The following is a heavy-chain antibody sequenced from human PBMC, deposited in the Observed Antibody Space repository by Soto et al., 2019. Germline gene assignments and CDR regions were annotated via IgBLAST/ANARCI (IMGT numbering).Heavy chain of an antibody. J-gene: IGHJ4*02. CDR1: GYSITSGFY. CDR3: ASIAAPGTTHFDF. D-gene: IGHD6-13*01. CDR2: IYYSGNT. V-gene: IGHV4-38-2*01. Sequence: SETLSLTCGVSGYSITSGFYWGWVRQSPGKGLEWIGNIYYSGNTFYNPSLKSRVTISVDTSKNQFYLHLSSVTAADTAIFYCASIAAPGTTHFDFWGQGTLVTVSS.